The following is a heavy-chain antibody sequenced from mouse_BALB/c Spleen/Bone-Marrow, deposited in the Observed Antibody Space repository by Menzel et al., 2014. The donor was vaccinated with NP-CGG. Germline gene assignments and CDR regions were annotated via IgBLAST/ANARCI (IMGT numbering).Heavy chain of an antibody. D-gene: IGHD1-2*01. Sequence: VQLQQSGPELVKPGASVKIYCKTSGYTLTEYTMHWVKQSHGKSLEWIGGINPNNGGTSYNQKFKGKATLTVDKPSSNAHMKRRSLTSEESAVYYCAREKNFYYGYAWFAYWGQGTLVA. CDR1: GYTLTEYT. CDR2: INPNNGGT. V-gene: IGHV1-26*01. J-gene: IGHJ3*01. CDR3: AREKNFYYGYAWFAY.